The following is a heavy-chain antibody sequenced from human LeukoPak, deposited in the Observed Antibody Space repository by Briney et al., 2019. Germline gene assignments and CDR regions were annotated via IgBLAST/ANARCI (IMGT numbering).Heavy chain of an antibody. CDR3: ARQDRYRYYYDSSGHISH. CDR1: GFTVSSNY. CDR2: IYSGGST. Sequence: GGSLRLSCAASGFTVSSNYMSWVRQASGKGLQWVSVIYSGGSTYYADSVKGRFTISRDNSKNTLYLQMNSLRAEDTAVYYCARQDRYRYYYDSSGHISHWGQGTLVTVSS. D-gene: IGHD3-22*01. J-gene: IGHJ1*01. V-gene: IGHV3-53*01.